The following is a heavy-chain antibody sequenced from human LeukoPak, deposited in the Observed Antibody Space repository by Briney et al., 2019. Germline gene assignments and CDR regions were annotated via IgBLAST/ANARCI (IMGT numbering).Heavy chain of an antibody. J-gene: IGHJ4*02. CDR3: XXXXXXXXXXXITYYFDY. Sequence: SGGSXXXGSYYWSWIRQPAGKGLEWIGRIYSSGSTNYNPSRKSRITISVDKTKNQYSMKLSAVAAAEPAWYXXXXXXXXXXXXXITYYFDYWGQGTLVTVSS. CDR2: IYSSGST. CDR1: GGSXXXGSYY. V-gene: IGHV4-61*02.